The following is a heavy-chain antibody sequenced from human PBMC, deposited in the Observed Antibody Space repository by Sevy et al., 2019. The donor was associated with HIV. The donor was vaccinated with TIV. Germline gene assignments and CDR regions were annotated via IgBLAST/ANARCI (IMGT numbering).Heavy chain of an antibody. V-gene: IGHV3-23*01. Sequence: GGSLRLSCAVSGFSFDSYGMTWVRQAPGKGLEWVSAISGSGTRTYYADSVKGRFIISRDNSKNTLDLQMNSLRAEGTGIYYCAKGGGGHYDPDEIAYYFYYYNMDVWGKRTTVTVSS. J-gene: IGHJ6*03. D-gene: IGHD3-22*01. CDR2: ISGSGTRT. CDR1: GFSFDSYG. CDR3: AKGGGGHYDPDEIAYYFYYYNMDV.